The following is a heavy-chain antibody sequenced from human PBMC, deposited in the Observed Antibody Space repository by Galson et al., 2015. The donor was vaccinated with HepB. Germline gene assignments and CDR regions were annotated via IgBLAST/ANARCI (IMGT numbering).Heavy chain of an antibody. CDR3: ARDLGGVDGDGLDV. CDR2: IWSDGRNE. CDR1: GFTFSYHG. V-gene: IGHV3-33*01. D-gene: IGHD5-24*01. Sequence: SLRLSCAASGFTFSYHGMHWVRQAPGKGLEWVAVIWSDGRNEHYADSVKGRFTISRDNSKNTLYLQMNSLRDDDTAVYYCARDLGGVDGDGLDVWGQGCAVTVSS. J-gene: IGHJ6*02.